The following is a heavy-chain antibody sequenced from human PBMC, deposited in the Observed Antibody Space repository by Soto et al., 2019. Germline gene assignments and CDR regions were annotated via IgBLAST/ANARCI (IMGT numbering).Heavy chain of an antibody. Sequence: GGSLRLSCAASGFTVSSNYMSWVRQAPGKGLEWVSVIYTDDRTYYADSVKDRFTISRDISKNTLYLQMNSLRVEDTAVYYCARSSFRGVTAPGYWGQGALVTVSS. V-gene: IGHV3-66*01. D-gene: IGHD3-10*01. CDR1: GFTVSSNY. CDR3: ARSSFRGVTAPGY. J-gene: IGHJ4*02. CDR2: IYTDDRT.